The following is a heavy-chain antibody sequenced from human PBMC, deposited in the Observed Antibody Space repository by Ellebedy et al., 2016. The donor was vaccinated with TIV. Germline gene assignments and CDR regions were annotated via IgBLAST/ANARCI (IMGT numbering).Heavy chain of an antibody. CDR1: GFTFSSYS. CDR2: ISGTSDII. CDR3: VDPPNDY. V-gene: IGHV3-23*01. Sequence: GESLKISCAASGFTFSSYSMSWVRQAPGKGLEWVSTISGTSDIINYADSVKGRFTISRDNSKKTLYLQMNSLRAEDTAIYYCVDPPNDYWGQGTLVTVSS. J-gene: IGHJ4*02.